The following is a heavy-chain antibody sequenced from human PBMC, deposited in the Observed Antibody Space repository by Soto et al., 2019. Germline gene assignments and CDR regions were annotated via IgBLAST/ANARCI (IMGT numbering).Heavy chain of an antibody. CDR2: INWNGGST. CDR1: GFTFDDYG. Sequence: GGSLRLSCAASGFTFDDYGMSWVRQAPGKGLEWVSGINWNGGSTGYADAVKGRFTISRDNAKNSLYLQMNSLGAEDTALYHCARRVGYCSSTSCYSTHHYYYYYMDVWGKGTTVTVSS. CDR3: ARRVGYCSSTSCYSTHHYYYYYMDV. V-gene: IGHV3-20*01. D-gene: IGHD2-2*01. J-gene: IGHJ6*03.